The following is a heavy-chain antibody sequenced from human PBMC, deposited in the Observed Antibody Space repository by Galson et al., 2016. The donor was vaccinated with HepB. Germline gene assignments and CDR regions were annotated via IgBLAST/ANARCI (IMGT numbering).Heavy chain of an antibody. Sequence: SETLSLTCTVFGDSMNPKWWSWVRQPPGKGLEWIGEIFHSGATNYNPSLKSRVTISVDTSKNQLSLKLSSVTAADAAVYYCAGIGAYYIVHWGQGTLVTVSS. D-gene: IGHD3-16*01. V-gene: IGHV4-4*02. CDR2: IFHSGAT. CDR1: GDSMNPKW. CDR3: AGIGAYYIVH. J-gene: IGHJ4*02.